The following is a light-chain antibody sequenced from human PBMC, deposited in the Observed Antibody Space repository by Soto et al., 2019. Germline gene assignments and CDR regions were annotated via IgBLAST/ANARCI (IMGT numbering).Light chain of an antibody. CDR3: ISYTSDDVRYV. J-gene: IGLJ1*01. V-gene: IGLV2-14*01. Sequence: QSVLTQPASVSGTPGQSITISCTGSNSDVGIYDFASWYQHHPGRAPKLIVSEVSHRPSGVSNRFSGSKSGNTASLTISGLQPEDEADYYCISYTSDDVRYVFGTGTKVTVL. CDR1: NSDVGIYDF. CDR2: EVS.